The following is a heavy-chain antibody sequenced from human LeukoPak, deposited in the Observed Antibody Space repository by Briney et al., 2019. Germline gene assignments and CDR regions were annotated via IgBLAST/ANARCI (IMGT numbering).Heavy chain of an antibody. D-gene: IGHD3-9*01. Sequence: PGGSLRLSCAGSGFTFSSYAMHWVRQAPGKGLEWVAVISYDGSNQYYADSVKGRFTISRDNSKNTLYLQMNSLRAEDTAVYYCAKGNRVLMGYYNSPGEYYFDYWGQGTLVTVSS. V-gene: IGHV3-30*04. CDR3: AKGNRVLMGYYNSPGEYYFDY. J-gene: IGHJ4*02. CDR1: GFTFSSYA. CDR2: ISYDGSNQ.